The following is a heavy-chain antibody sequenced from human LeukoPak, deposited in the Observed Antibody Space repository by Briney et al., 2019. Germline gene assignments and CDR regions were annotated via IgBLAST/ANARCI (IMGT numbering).Heavy chain of an antibody. Sequence: GRSLRLSCAASGFTFSSYGMHWVRQAPGKGLEWVAVISYDGSNKYYADSVKGRFTISRDNAKNSLYLQMNSLRAEDTAVYYCATQDIVVVPAAMRDYWGQGTLVTVSS. J-gene: IGHJ4*02. CDR2: ISYDGSNK. V-gene: IGHV3-30*03. D-gene: IGHD2-2*01. CDR1: GFTFSSYG. CDR3: ATQDIVVVPAAMRDY.